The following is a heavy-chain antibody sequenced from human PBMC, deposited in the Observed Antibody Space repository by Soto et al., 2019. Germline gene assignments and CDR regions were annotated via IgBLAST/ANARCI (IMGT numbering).Heavy chain of an antibody. CDR3: ASGLGFFEH. J-gene: IGHJ4*02. CDR2: IVPMYGTA. D-gene: IGHD3-10*01. Sequence: QLQLVQSGAEVKTPGSSVKVSCKASGGTFTTYGISWVRQAPGQGPEWVGGIVPMYGTANYAQKFLGRVTITADRSPSATYLELTSLRSEDTAVYYCASGLGFFEHWGQGTLVTVSS. V-gene: IGHV1-69*06. CDR1: GGTFTTYG.